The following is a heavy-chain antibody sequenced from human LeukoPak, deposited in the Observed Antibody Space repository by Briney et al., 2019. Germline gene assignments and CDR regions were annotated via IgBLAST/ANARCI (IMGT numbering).Heavy chain of an antibody. CDR1: GGSFSGYY. CDR2: INHSGST. Sequence: SETLSLTCAVYGGSFSGYYWSWIRQPPGKGLEWIGEINHSGSTNYNPSLKSRVTISVDTSKNQFSLKLSSVTAADTAVYYCARGRDIVGATSDDYWGQGTLVTVS. J-gene: IGHJ4*02. D-gene: IGHD1-26*01. CDR3: ARGRDIVGATSDDY. V-gene: IGHV4-34*01.